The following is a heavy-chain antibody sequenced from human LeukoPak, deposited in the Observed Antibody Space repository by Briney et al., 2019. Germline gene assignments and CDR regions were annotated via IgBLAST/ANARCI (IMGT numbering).Heavy chain of an antibody. Sequence: SETLSLTCTVSGGSISSGDYYWSWIRQPPGKGLEWIGYIYYSGSTYYNPSLKSRVTISVDTSKNQFSLKLSSVTAADTAVYYCARVEVRGRGRRYNWNSKPRYGMDVWGQGTTVTVSS. CDR1: GGSISSGDYY. J-gene: IGHJ6*02. D-gene: IGHD1-7*01. V-gene: IGHV4-30-4*01. CDR3: ARVEVRGRGRRYNWNSKPRYGMDV. CDR2: IYYSGST.